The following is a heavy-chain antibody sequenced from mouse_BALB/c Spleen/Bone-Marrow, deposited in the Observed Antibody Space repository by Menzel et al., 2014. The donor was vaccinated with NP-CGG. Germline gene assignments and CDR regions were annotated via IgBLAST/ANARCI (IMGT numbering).Heavy chain of an antibody. CDR1: GYTFTSYT. D-gene: IGHD2-14*01. CDR2: INPSSGYT. V-gene: IGHV1-4*01. CDR3: ARAAYYRYDEGAWFAY. J-gene: IGHJ3*01. Sequence: VQLQQSGAELARPGASVKMSCKASGYTFTSYTMHWVKQRPGQGLEWIGYINPSSGYTNYNQKFKVKATLTADKSSSTDYMQLSSLTSEDSAVYYCARAAYYRYDEGAWFAYWGQGALVTVSA.